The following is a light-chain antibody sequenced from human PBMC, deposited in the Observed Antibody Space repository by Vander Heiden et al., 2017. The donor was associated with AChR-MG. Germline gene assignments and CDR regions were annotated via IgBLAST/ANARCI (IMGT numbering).Light chain of an antibody. CDR2: WAS. Sequence: DIVMTQSPDSLTVSLGERATINCKSSQSVLYSSNNKNYLAWYQQKPGQPPKLLIYWASTRESGVPDRFSGSGSGTDFTLTISSLQAEDVAVYYCQQYDNTPPNTFGQGTKLEIK. CDR3: QQYDNTPPNT. J-gene: IGKJ2*01. V-gene: IGKV4-1*01. CDR1: QSVLYSSNNKNY.